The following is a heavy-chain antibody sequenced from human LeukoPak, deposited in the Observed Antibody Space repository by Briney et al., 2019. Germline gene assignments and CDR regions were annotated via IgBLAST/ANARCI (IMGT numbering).Heavy chain of an antibody. J-gene: IGHJ4*02. CDR3: ARSDRDRGYYFDY. CDR2: IHYSGST. CDR1: GGSISSYY. Sequence: SETLSLTCTVSGGSISSYYWSWIQQPPGKGLEWIGYIHYSGSTNYNPSLKSRVTISVDTSKNEFSLKLRSVTAADTAVYYCARSDRDRGYYFDYWGQGTLVTVSS. D-gene: IGHD1-14*01. V-gene: IGHV4-59*01.